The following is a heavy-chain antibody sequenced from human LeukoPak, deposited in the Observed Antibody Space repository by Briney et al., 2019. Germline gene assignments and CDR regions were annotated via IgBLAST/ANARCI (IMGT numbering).Heavy chain of an antibody. V-gene: IGHV4-34*01. Sequence: KPSETLSLTCAVYGGSFSGYYWSWIRQPPGKGLEWIGEINHSGSTNYNPSLKSRVTISVDTSKNQFSLKLSSVTAADTAVYYCARGPGLLGYCSGGSCYGYWGQGTLVTVSS. CDR2: INHSGST. CDR1: GGSFSGYY. J-gene: IGHJ4*02. D-gene: IGHD2-15*01. CDR3: ARGPGLLGYCSGGSCYGY.